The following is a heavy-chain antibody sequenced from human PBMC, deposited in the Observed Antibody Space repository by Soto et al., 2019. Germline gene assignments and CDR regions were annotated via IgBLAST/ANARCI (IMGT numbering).Heavy chain of an antibody. CDR3: ARDILSCHDGSGYLDY. D-gene: IGHD3-22*01. Sequence: QVQLVESGGGVVQPGRSLRLSCVASGFTFRSYTMHWVRQAPGKGLEWVADISYDESNKYYADSVKGRFTISRDKFKHTLVLQMNSLRSEDTAVYYWARDILSCHDGSGYLDYWGQGTQVTGSS. CDR1: GFTFRSYT. CDR2: ISYDESNK. J-gene: IGHJ4*02. V-gene: IGHV3-30-3*01.